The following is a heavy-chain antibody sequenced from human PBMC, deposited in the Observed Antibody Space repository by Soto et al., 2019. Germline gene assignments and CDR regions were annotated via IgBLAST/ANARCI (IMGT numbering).Heavy chain of an antibody. CDR2: IIPIFGTA. D-gene: IGHD3-22*01. J-gene: IGHJ5*02. Sequence: GASVKVSCKASGGTFSSYAISWVRQAPGQGLEWMGGIIPIFGTANYAQKFHGRVTITADESTSTAYMELRRPRSEHTAVYYCARGGADSSGDPHNWFDPWGQGTLVTVSS. CDR1: GGTFSSYA. V-gene: IGHV1-69*13. CDR3: ARGGADSSGDPHNWFDP.